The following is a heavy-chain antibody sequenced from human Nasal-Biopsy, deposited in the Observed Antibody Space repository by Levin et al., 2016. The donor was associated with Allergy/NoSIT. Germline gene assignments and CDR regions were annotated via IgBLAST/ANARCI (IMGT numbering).Heavy chain of an antibody. V-gene: IGHV3-43*02. D-gene: IGHD4-17*01. Sequence: GESLKISCAASGFSFDDYAMHWVRQAPGKGLEWVSVISGDGGSRYHADSVKGRFTIFRDNSRSSLYLQMNSLRAEDTALYYCSKDRSNGDYGHRLSSWGQGTLVTVS. J-gene: IGHJ4*02. CDR3: SKDRSNGDYGHRLSS. CDR2: ISGDGGSR. CDR1: GFSFDDYA.